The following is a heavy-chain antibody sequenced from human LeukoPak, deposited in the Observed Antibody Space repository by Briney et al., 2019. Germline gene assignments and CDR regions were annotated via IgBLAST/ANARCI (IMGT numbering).Heavy chain of an antibody. J-gene: IGHJ4*02. CDR2: FDPEDGET. CDR3: ATDLTMVRGVILAPRG. V-gene: IGHV1-24*01. Sequence: GASVKVSCKVSGYTLTELSMHWVRQAPGKGLEWMGGFDPEDGETIYAQKFQGRVTMTEDTSTDTAYMELSSLRSEDTAVYYCATDLTMVRGVILAPRGWGQGTLVTVSS. CDR1: GYTLTELS. D-gene: IGHD3-10*01.